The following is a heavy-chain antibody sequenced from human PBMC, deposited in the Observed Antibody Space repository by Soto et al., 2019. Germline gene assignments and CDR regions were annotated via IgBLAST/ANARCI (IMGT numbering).Heavy chain of an antibody. Sequence: ASVKVSCKASGYTFTSYAMHWVRQAPGQRLEWMGWINAGNGNTKYSQKFQGRVTITRDTSASTAYMELSSLRSEDTAVYYCAREERSENNFDYWGQGTLVTVSS. J-gene: IGHJ4*02. CDR3: AREERSENNFDY. D-gene: IGHD1-26*01. V-gene: IGHV1-3*01. CDR2: INAGNGNT. CDR1: GYTFTSYA.